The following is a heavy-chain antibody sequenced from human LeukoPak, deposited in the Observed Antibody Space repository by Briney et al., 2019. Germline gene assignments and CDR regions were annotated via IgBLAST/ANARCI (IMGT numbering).Heavy chain of an antibody. V-gene: IGHV4-59*11. Sequence: PSETLSLTCTVSVGSISSHYWSWVRLSPAKGLEWIGYIFYSGSTDYRPSLTSRVTISIDTSKRYLSLNLSSVTAADTAVYYCVKHGPGGRGYLDVWGVGTTVTVSS. CDR1: VGSISSHY. CDR2: IFYSGST. CDR3: VKHGPGGRGYLDV. D-gene: IGHD1-1*01. J-gene: IGHJ6*03.